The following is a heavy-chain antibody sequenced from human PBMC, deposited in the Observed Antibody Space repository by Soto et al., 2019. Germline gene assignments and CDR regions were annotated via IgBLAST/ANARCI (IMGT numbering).Heavy chain of an antibody. V-gene: IGHV2-5*02. CDR1: GFSLSTSGVG. CDR3: AHRLGSSGWFHPRDDAFDI. J-gene: IGHJ3*02. Sequence: QITLKESGPTLVKPTQTLTLTCTFSGFSLSTSGVGVGWIRQPPGKALEWLALIYWDDDKRYSPSLKSRLTITKDTSKNQVVLTMTNMDPVDTATYYCAHRLGSSGWFHPRDDAFDIWGQGTMVTVSS. D-gene: IGHD6-19*01. CDR2: IYWDDDK.